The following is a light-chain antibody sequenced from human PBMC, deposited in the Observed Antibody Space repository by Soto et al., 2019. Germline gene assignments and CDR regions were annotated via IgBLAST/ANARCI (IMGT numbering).Light chain of an antibody. CDR3: SSYTSSSTRV. V-gene: IGLV2-14*01. CDR1: SSDVGGYNY. J-gene: IGLJ1*01. CDR2: DVS. Sequence: QCVLTQPASVSGFPGQSIAISCTGTSSDVGGYNYVSWYQQHPGKVPKLLIYDVSNRPSGVSNRFSGSKSGNTASLTISGLQAEDEADYYCSSYTSSSTRVFGTGTKVTVL.